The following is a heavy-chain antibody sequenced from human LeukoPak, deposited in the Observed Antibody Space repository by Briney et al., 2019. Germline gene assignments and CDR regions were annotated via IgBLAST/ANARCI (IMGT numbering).Heavy chain of an antibody. CDR2: IIPIFGTA. CDR3: ARDRRPYYYDSSGYSIDFDY. CDR1: GGTFISYA. D-gene: IGHD3-22*01. Sequence: SVKVSCKASGGTFISYAISWVRQAPGQGLEWMGGIIPIFGTANYAQKFQGRVTITADESTSTAYMELSSLRSEDTAVYYCARDRRPYYYDSSGYSIDFDYWGQGTLVTVSS. V-gene: IGHV1-69*13. J-gene: IGHJ4*02.